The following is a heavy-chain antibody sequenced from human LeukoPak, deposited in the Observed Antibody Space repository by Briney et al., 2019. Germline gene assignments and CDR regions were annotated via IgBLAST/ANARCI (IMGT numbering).Heavy chain of an antibody. CDR1: GFTFSGSA. D-gene: IGHD2-15*01. CDR2: IRSKANSYAT. CDR3: TRAPSGSSDY. Sequence: PGGSLTLSCAASGFTFSGSAMHWVRQASGKGLEWVGRIRSKANSYATAYAASVKGRFTISRDDSKNTAYLQMNSLKTEDTAVYYCTRAPSGSSDYWGQGTLVTVSS. V-gene: IGHV3-73*01. J-gene: IGHJ4*02.